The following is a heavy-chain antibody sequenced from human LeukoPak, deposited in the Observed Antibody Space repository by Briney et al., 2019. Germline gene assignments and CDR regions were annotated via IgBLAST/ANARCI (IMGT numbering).Heavy chain of an antibody. J-gene: IGHJ6*02. D-gene: IGHD3-10*01. Sequence: IPSETLSLTCTVSGGSISSYYWSWIRQPAGKGLEWIGRIYTSGSTNYNPSLKSRVTMSVYTSKNQFSLKLSSVTAADTAVHYRARDRQDLGFGELLFYGMDVWGQGTTVTVSS. CDR2: IYTSGST. CDR3: ARDRQDLGFGELLFYGMDV. CDR1: GGSISSYY. V-gene: IGHV4-4*07.